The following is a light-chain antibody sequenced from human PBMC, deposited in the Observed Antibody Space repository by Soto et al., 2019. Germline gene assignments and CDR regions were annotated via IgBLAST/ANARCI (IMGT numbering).Light chain of an antibody. CDR1: TSNIGSNY. Sequence: QSVLTQPPSASGTPGQRVTISCSGSTSNIGSNYVYWYQQLPGTAPKLLIYRNSQRPSGVPDRFSGAKSGTSASLAISGLRTEDEADYSCATWDDSMSGYIFGTGTKVTVL. V-gene: IGLV1-47*01. CDR3: ATWDDSMSGYI. CDR2: RNS. J-gene: IGLJ1*01.